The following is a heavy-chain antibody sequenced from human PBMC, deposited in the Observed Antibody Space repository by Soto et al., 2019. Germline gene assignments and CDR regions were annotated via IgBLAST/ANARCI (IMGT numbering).Heavy chain of an antibody. D-gene: IGHD5-12*01. CDR3: AGDRGYSGYDREVFDF. J-gene: IGHJ4*02. Sequence: EVQLLQSGGGLVQPGGSLRLSCVASGFTFSSYAMNWVRQAPGKGPVWVSSISATGGSAYYADSVKGRFTISRDNSKNTLYLQMDSLRAGDTAVYYCAGDRGYSGYDREVFDFWGQGTLVTVSS. CDR1: GFTFSSYA. V-gene: IGHV3-23*01. CDR2: ISATGGSA.